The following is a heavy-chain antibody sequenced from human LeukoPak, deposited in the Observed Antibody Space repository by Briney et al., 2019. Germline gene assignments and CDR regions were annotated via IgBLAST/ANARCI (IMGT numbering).Heavy chain of an antibody. CDR1: GLTFSTYW. V-gene: IGHV3-7*01. D-gene: IGHD3-22*01. CDR2: IKQDGSEK. J-gene: IGHJ4*02. CDR3: PTLPYYYDSSGHLPVDY. Sequence: SGGSLRLSCAASGLTFSTYWMSWVRQAPGKGLEWVANIKQDGSEKYYVASVKGRFTICRDSAKNSMYLQMNSLGAEDTAVYYCPTLPYYYDSSGHLPVDYWGQGTLVTVSS.